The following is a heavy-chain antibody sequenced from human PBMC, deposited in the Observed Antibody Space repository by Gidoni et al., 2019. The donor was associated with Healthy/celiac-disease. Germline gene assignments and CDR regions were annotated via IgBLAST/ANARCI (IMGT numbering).Heavy chain of an antibody. D-gene: IGHD3-22*01. V-gene: IGHV1-46*01. CDR2: INPSGGST. J-gene: IGHJ5*02. CDR1: GYTFTSYY. Sequence: VQLVQSGAEVKKPGASVKVSCKASGYTFTSYYMHWVRQAPGQGLEWMGIINPSGGSTSYAQKFQGRVTMTRDTSTSTVYMELSSLRSEDTAVYYCARGFYYYDSSVGSWFDPWGQGTLVTVSS. CDR3: ARGFYYYDSSVGSWFDP.